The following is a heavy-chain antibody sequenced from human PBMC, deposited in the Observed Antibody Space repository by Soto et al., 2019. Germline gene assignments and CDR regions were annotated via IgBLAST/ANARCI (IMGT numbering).Heavy chain of an antibody. J-gene: IGHJ5*02. CDR1: GGSISSSSYY. D-gene: IGHD2-15*01. CDR3: ASQAVLGYCSGGSCTPGWFDP. V-gene: IGHV4-39*01. Sequence: SETLSLTCTVSGGSISSSSYYWGWIRQPPGKGLEWIGSIYYSGSTYYRPSLKSRVTISVDTSKNQLSLKLSSVTAADTAVYYCASQAVLGYCSGGSCTPGWFDPWGQGTLVTVSS. CDR2: IYYSGST.